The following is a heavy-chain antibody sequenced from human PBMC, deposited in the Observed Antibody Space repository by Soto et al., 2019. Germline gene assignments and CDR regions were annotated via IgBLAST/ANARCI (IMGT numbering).Heavy chain of an antibody. CDR2: IWYDGSNK. V-gene: IGHV3-33*01. Sequence: SLRLSCAASGFTFSSYGMHWVRQAPGKGLEWVAVIWYDGSNKYYADSVKGRFTISRDNSKNTLYLQMNSLRAEDTAVYYYARGIAYSSSSPLDYWGQGTLVTVSS. CDR3: ARGIAYSSSSPLDY. CDR1: GFTFSSYG. D-gene: IGHD6-6*01. J-gene: IGHJ4*02.